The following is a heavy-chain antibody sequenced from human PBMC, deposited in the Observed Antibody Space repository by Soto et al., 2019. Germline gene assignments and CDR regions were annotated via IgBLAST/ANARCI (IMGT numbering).Heavy chain of an antibody. CDR1: GFTFSSYA. CDR3: ARDFSMVVVAPGY. D-gene: IGHD2-15*01. J-gene: IGHJ4*02. Sequence: SLRLSCAASGFTFSSYAMHWVRQAPGKGLEWVAVISYDGSDKYYADSVKGRFTISRDNSKDTVYLQMNSLRAEDTAVYYCARDFSMVVVAPGYWGQGTLVTVSS. CDR2: ISYDGSDK. V-gene: IGHV3-30-3*01.